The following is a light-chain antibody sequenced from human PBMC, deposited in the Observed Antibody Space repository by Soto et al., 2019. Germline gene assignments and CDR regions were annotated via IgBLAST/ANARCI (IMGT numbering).Light chain of an antibody. V-gene: IGLV2-23*02. Sequence: QSALTQPASVSGSPGQSITISCTGTSSDVGNFNLVSWYQHHPGKAPKLMIYEVTKRPSGVSNRFSGSKSGYTASLTISGLQADDEADYYCYSYAGSGTFVVIGGGTKLTVL. J-gene: IGLJ2*01. CDR1: SSDVGNFNL. CDR2: EVT. CDR3: YSYAGSGTFVV.